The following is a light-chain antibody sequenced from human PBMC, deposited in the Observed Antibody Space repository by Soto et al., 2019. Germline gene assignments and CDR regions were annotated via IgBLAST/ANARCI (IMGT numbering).Light chain of an antibody. CDR1: QSISTY. V-gene: IGKV1-39*01. CDR2: AAS. Sequence: DIQMTQSPSSLYASLGDRVTITCRASQSISTYLNWYQQKPGKAPNLLIYAASSLQSGVPSRFSGSGSGTDFTLTISSLQPEDFATYYCQQSYSTLSITFGQGTRLEIK. J-gene: IGKJ5*01. CDR3: QQSYSTLSIT.